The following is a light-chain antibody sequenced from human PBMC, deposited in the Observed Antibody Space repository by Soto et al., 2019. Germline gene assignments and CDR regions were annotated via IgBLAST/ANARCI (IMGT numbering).Light chain of an antibody. Sequence: EIVMTQSPGTLSLSPGERATLSYRASQSVANSYLAWHEQKPGQAPRLVIYATSKRASGIPDRFSGSGSGTDCTLTISKLEPENFAVYYCQKYGEFPYTFGQRTKLECK. CDR1: QSVANSY. J-gene: IGKJ2*01. V-gene: IGKV3-20*01. CDR2: ATS. CDR3: QKYGEFPYT.